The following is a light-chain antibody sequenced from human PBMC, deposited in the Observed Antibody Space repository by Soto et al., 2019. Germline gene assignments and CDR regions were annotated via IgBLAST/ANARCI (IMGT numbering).Light chain of an antibody. Sequence: QSALTQPASVSGSPGQSVTISCTGTSSDVGGYNYVSWYQQQPGKVPKLMIYDGSDRPSGVSKRFSGSKSGNTASLTISGHQAEDEADYYCSSFTGSTSYVFGSGTKVTVL. V-gene: IGLV2-14*03. CDR3: SSFTGSTSYV. CDR1: SSDVGGYNY. J-gene: IGLJ1*01. CDR2: DGS.